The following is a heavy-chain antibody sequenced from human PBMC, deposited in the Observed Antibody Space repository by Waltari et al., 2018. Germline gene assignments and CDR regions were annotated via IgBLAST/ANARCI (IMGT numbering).Heavy chain of an antibody. Sequence: QVQLVQSGAEVKKPGASVKVSCKASGYTFSAYYIHWVRQAPGQGLEWMGWIHPKSGGTDYAQKFQGRVAMTRDTSISTAYMELSRLRSDDTAVYYCARARGGFGVVITWRGSFDPWGQGTLVTVSS. CDR3: ARARGGFGVVITWRGSFDP. J-gene: IGHJ5*02. V-gene: IGHV1-2*02. CDR1: GYTFSAYY. CDR2: IHPKSGGT. D-gene: IGHD3-3*01.